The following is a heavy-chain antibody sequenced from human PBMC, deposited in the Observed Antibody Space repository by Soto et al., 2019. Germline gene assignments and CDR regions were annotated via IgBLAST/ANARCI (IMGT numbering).Heavy chain of an antibody. V-gene: IGHV4-31*03. Sequence: SETLSLTCSGSGCSISSVGHYWTWIRQQPWKGLEWIGYSYYSGSTDYNPSLKSRATISVDRSKNQFSLNLTSVTAAYTAIYYCSRESGGYDSSTRYGLDAWAQGTTVTVS. J-gene: IGHJ6*02. CDR3: SRESGGYDSSTRYGLDA. D-gene: IGHD5-12*01. CDR2: SYYSGST. CDR1: GCSISSVGHY.